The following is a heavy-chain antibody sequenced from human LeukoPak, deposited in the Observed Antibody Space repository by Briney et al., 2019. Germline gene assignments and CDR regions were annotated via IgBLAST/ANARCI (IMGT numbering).Heavy chain of an antibody. CDR1: GGTFSSYA. J-gene: IGHJ2*01. Sequence: SVKVSCKASGGTFSSYAISWVRQAPGQGLKWMGGIIPIFGTANYAQKFQGRVTITADESTSTAYMELSSLRSEDTAVYYCARDEGAVAGDTPFDLWGRGTLVTVSS. CDR2: IIPIFGTA. CDR3: ARDEGAVAGDTPFDL. V-gene: IGHV1-69*01. D-gene: IGHD6-19*01.